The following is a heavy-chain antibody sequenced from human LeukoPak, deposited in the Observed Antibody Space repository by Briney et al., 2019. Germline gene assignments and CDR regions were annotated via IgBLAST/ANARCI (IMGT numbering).Heavy chain of an antibody. V-gene: IGHV6-1*01. CDR2: TYYRSKWYN. J-gene: IGHJ6*02. CDR1: GDSVSSNSAA. D-gene: IGHD3-10*01. Sequence: SQTLSLTCAISGDSVSSNSAAWNWTRQSPSRGLEWLGRTYYRSKWYNDYAVSLKSRISINPDTSKNQFSLQLNSVTPEDTAMYYCARGFYYTGMDVWGQGTTVTVSS. CDR3: ARGFYYTGMDV.